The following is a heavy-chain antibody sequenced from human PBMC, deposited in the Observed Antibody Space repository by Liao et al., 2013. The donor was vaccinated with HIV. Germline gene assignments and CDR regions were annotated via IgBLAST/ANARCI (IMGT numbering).Heavy chain of an antibody. Sequence: QVLLQQWGAGLLKPSDTLSLTCAVSGGSFSTYYWTWIRQPPRKGAWSGLGKVNHSGSTNYNPSLKGRVTISVDTSKNQFSLRLSSVTAADTAVYYCARLTVRFRQQSYLRYMDVWDKGTTVTVSS. CDR2: VNHSGST. CDR3: ARLTVRFRQQSYLRYMDV. J-gene: IGHJ6*03. CDR1: GGSFSTYY. V-gene: IGHV4-34*02. D-gene: IGHD4-11*01.